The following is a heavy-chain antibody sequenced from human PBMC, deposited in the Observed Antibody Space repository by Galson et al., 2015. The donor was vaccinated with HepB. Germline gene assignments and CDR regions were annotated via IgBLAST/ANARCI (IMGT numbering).Heavy chain of an antibody. D-gene: IGHD2-2*01. CDR2: ISSSGDRT. Sequence: SLRLSCAASGFTFSSAAMTWVRQAPGKGLEWVSHISSSGDRTYYADSVKGRFTISSDDSKNTLYLHMNNLRAEDTAVYYCATDMQATYWGQGTHVTVSS. CDR1: GFTFSSAA. J-gene: IGHJ4*02. V-gene: IGHV3-23*01. CDR3: ATDMQATY.